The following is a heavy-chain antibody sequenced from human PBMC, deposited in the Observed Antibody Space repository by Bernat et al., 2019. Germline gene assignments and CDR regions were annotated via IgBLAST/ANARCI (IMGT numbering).Heavy chain of an antibody. CDR3: ATGICGGDCYFEVGASSP. CDR2: FDPEDGET. Sequence: QVQLVQSGAEVKKPGASVKVSCKVSGYTLTELSMHWVRQAPGKGLEWMGGFDPEDGETIYAQKFQGRVTMTEDTSTDTAYMELSSLRSEDTAVYYCATGICGGDCYFEVGASSPWGQGTLVTVSS. V-gene: IGHV1-24*01. CDR1: GYTLTELS. J-gene: IGHJ5*02. D-gene: IGHD2-21*01.